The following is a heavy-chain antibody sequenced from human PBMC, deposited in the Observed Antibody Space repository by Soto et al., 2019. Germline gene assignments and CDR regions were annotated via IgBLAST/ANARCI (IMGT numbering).Heavy chain of an antibody. J-gene: IGHJ4*02. CDR3: DSSGYSPEYYFDY. V-gene: IGHV1-46*03. CDR2: INPSGGST. D-gene: IGHD3-22*01. Sequence: ASVKVSCKASGYTFTSYYMHWVRQAPGQGLEWMGIINPSGGSTSYAQKFQGRVTMTRDTSTSTVYMELSSLRSEDTAVYYYDSSGYSPEYYFDYWGQGTLVTVSS. CDR1: GYTFTSYY.